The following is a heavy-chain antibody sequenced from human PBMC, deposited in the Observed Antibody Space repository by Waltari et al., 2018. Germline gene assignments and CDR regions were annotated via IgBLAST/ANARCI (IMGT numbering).Heavy chain of an antibody. J-gene: IGHJ3*02. CDR2: IHYIGDT. CDR1: GDSISNNNYY. D-gene: IGHD6-19*01. CDR3: ARNQRGWFDAFDI. V-gene: IGHV4-39*07. Sequence: QLQLQESGPGLVEPSETLSLTCPASGDSISNNNYYWGWIRQPRGTGLQWIGSIHYIGDTYYSSSRKSRVIISVDTSNNQFSRRLTSVTAADTAIYFCARNQRGWFDAFDIWGQGTAVTVSA.